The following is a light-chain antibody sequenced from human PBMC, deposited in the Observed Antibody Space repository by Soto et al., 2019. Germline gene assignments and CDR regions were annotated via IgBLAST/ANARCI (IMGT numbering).Light chain of an antibody. CDR1: ETGATN. V-gene: IGKV3-15*01. Sequence: EVVMTQSPATLSASPGERATLSCWASETGATNLAWSQKKPGQAPRLLISGASTRAARISDRFRGSGSGTESTLAIRGLRSEDSGIYYCQQYFEWPPMTFGQGTKVEI. CDR2: GAS. J-gene: IGKJ1*01. CDR3: QQYFEWPPMT.